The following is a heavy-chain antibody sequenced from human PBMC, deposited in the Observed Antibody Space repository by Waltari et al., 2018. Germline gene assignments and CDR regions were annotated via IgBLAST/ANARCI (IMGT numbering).Heavy chain of an antibody. CDR1: GGSISSSY. Sequence: QLQLHESGPGLVKPSETLSLTCSFSGGSISSSYWSWIRQPPGKGVEWIGYIYYDGSTNYNPSLKSQVTISVDTSKNQFSLKLSSVTAADTAVYYCARGFADGVENWGQGTLVTVSS. CDR3: ARGFADGVEN. V-gene: IGHV4-59*01. J-gene: IGHJ4*02. CDR2: IYYDGST. D-gene: IGHD4-17*01.